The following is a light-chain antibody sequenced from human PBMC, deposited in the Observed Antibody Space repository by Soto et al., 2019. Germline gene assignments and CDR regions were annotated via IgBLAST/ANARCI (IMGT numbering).Light chain of an antibody. CDR2: GTS. Sequence: ENVLTQSPGTLSLSPGERATPSCRASQNVDSSYLAWYQQKPGQAPRLLIYGTSSRATGIPDRFSGSGSGTDFTLTINRLEPEDFAVYYCQHYSNSIYTFGQGTKVEIK. V-gene: IGKV3-20*01. CDR3: QHYSNSIYT. CDR1: QNVDSSY. J-gene: IGKJ2*01.